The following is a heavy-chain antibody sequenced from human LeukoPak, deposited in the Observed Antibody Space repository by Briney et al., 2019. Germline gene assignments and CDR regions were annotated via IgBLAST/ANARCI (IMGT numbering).Heavy chain of an antibody. V-gene: IGHV3-30-3*01. CDR2: ISDDGSNK. CDR3: ARVGRERWLAYFDY. CDR1: GFTFSSYA. D-gene: IGHD6-19*01. Sequence: GGSLRLSCAASGFTFSSYAMSWVRQAPGKGLEWVAVISDDGSNKYYADSVKGRFTISRDNSKNTLYLQMNSLRAVDTAVYYCARVGRERWLAYFDYWGQGTLVTVSS. J-gene: IGHJ4*02.